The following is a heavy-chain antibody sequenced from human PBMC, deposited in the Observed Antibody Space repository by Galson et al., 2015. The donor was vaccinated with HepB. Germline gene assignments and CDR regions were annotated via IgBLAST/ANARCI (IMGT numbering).Heavy chain of an antibody. J-gene: IGHJ4*02. CDR3: AWTFYFDY. V-gene: IGHV3-30*04. D-gene: IGHD3-16*01. CDR1: GFTFSSYA. Sequence: SLRLSCAASGFTFSSYAMNWVRQAPGKGLEWVAVLSSHGDNEYYADSVKGRFTISRDNSENTVYLQMHSLRVEDTAVYYCAWTFYFDYWGQGTLVTVSS. CDR2: LSSHGDNE.